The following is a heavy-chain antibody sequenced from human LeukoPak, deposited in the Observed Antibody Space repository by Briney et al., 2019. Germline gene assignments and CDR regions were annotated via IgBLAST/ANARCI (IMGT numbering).Heavy chain of an antibody. D-gene: IGHD5-18*01. Sequence: GGSLRLSCAVSGFTVSSNYMSWVRQAPGKGLEWVSVIYSGGSTYYADSVKGRFTISRDNAKNTLYLQMNSLRAEDTAVYYCARGVDTGDFDYWGQGTLVTVSS. CDR1: GFTVSSNY. V-gene: IGHV3-53*01. CDR3: ARGVDTGDFDY. J-gene: IGHJ4*02. CDR2: IYSGGST.